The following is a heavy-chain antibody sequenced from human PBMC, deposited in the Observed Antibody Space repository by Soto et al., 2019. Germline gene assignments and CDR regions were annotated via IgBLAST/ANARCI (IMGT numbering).Heavy chain of an antibody. CDR3: ARRGGSSSGYYYYAMDV. D-gene: IGHD6-6*01. CDR2: IYSNGDT. J-gene: IGHJ6*02. V-gene: IGHV4-31*01. Sequence: TLSLTCSVSSDSMNSGGYYWSWIRQHPGKGLEWIGYIYSNGDTYYNPSLKSQVTISVDTAKNPFSLNLTSVTAADTAVYYCARRGGSSSGYYYYAMDVWGQGTTVTVSS. CDR1: SDSMNSGGYY.